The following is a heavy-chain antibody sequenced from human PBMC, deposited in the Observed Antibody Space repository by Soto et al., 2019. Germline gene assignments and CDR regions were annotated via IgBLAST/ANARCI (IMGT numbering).Heavy chain of an antibody. J-gene: IGHJ4*02. CDR2: ISVSGDNT. D-gene: IGHD1-1*01. CDR3: ARDLGLLQTWFDY. CDR1: GFSFNSFN. V-gene: IGHV3-21*04. Sequence: GGSLRLSCSASGFSFNSFNVNWIRRAPGRGLEWVASISVSGDNTYYGDSVQGRFTISRDNSKRTVFLELKSLRVEDTAVYYCARDLGLLQTWFDYWGQGTLVTVSS.